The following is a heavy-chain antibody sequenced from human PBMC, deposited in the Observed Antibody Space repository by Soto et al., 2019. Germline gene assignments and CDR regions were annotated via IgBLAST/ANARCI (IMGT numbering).Heavy chain of an antibody. V-gene: IGHV3-74*01. CDR1: GFTFSSYW. CDR3: ARETRSSSGWYGNIRGGQNNWFDP. D-gene: IGHD6-19*01. Sequence: GGSLRLSCAASGFTFSSYWMHWVRQAPGKGLVWVSRINSDGSSTSYADSVKGRFTISRDNAKNTLYLQMNSLRAEDTAVYYCARETRSSSGWYGNIRGGQNNWFDPWGQGTLVTVSS. J-gene: IGHJ5*02. CDR2: INSDGSST.